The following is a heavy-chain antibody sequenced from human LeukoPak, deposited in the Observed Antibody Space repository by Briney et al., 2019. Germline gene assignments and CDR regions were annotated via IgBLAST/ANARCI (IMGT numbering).Heavy chain of an antibody. J-gene: IGHJ6*03. CDR2: IRSKAYGGTT. V-gene: IGHV3-49*04. Sequence: GGSLRLSCTASGFTFGDYAMSWVRQAPGKGLEWVGFIRSKAYGGTTEYAASVKGRFTISRDDSKSIAYLQMNSLKTEDTAVYSCTTDYGDYRNYYYYMDVWGKGTTVTVSS. CDR3: TTDYGDYRNYYYYMDV. CDR1: GFTFGDYA. D-gene: IGHD4-17*01.